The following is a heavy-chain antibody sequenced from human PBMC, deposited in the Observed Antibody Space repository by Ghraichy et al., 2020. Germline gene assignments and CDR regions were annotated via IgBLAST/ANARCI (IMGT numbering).Heavy chain of an antibody. J-gene: IGHJ5*02. D-gene: IGHD3-10*01. Sequence: ASVKVSCKASGYTVIGSKMHWVRQAPGQGLEWMGWIDPSTGDTLFAAEFQGRVTLTTDTSTNTAYVDLRGLRSDDTAVYYCARGGSPQYLVEFDPWGQGTLVTVSS. CDR2: IDPSTGDT. CDR1: GYTVIGSK. V-gene: IGHV1-2*02. CDR3: ARGGSPQYLVEFDP.